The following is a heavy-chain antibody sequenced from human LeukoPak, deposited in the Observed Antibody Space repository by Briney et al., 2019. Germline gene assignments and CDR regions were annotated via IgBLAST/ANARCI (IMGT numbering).Heavy chain of an antibody. Sequence: GGSLRLSCAASGFTFSTYSMNWVRQAPGKGLEWVSSISSSSAYIYYTDSVKARFTISRDNAKNSLYLQMNSLRAEDTAIYYCARDLTTSSTAYFHHWGQGTLVTVSS. D-gene: IGHD6-6*01. CDR2: ISSSSAYI. CDR3: ARDLTTSSTAYFHH. CDR1: GFTFSTYS. V-gene: IGHV3-21*01. J-gene: IGHJ1*01.